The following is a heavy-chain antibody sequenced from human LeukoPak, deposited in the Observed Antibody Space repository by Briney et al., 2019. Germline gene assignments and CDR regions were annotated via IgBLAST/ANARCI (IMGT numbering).Heavy chain of an antibody. CDR1: GYTFTGYC. J-gene: IGHJ4*02. CDR2: INPNSGGT. V-gene: IGHV1-2*02. CDR3: ARDRGLGPGDFDY. D-gene: IGHD3-16*01. Sequence: ASVKVSCKASGYTFTGYCMHWVRQAPGQGLEWMGWINPNSGGTNYAQKFQGRVTMTRDTSISTAYMELSRLRSDDTAVYYCARDRGLGPGDFDYWGQGTLVTVSS.